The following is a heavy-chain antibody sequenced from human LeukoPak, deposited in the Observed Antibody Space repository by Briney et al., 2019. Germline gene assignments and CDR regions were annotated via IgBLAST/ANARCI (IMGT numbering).Heavy chain of an antibody. V-gene: IGHV3-21*01. CDR1: GFTFSSYS. CDR3: ASSPGLGSSSHWGYYYYYMDV. J-gene: IGHJ6*03. Sequence: GGSLRLSCAASGFTFSSYSMNWVRQAPGKGLEWVSSISSSSSYIYYADSVKGRFTISRDNAKNSLYLQMNSLRAEDTAVYYCASSPGLGSSSHWGYYYYYMDVWGKGTTVTVSS. D-gene: IGHD6-6*01. CDR2: ISSSSSYI.